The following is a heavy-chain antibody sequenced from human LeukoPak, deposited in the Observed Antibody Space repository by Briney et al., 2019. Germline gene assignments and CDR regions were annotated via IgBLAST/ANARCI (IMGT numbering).Heavy chain of an antibody. CDR2: IYYSGNT. CDR1: GGSISSSIYY. J-gene: IGHJ3*01. CDR3: ARREGGCPAGV. D-gene: IGHD1-26*01. Sequence: PSETLSLTCTVSGGSISSSIYYWDWVRQPPGKGLEWIGSIYYSGNTFYNPSLKSRVTISVDTSKNQFSLKLSSVTAADTSIYYCARREGGCPAGVWGQGTMVTVSS. V-gene: IGHV4-39*01.